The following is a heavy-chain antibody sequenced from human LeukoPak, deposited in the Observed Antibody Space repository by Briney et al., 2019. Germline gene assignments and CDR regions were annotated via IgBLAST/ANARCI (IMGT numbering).Heavy chain of an antibody. V-gene: IGHV3-23*01. CDR3: AKRTTPNSGSYYIWFDP. Sequence: GGSLRLSCAASGFTFSSYAMSWVRQAPGKGLEWVSAISGSGGSTYYADSVKGRFTISRDNSKNTLYLQMNSLRAEDTAVYYCAKRTTPNSGSYYIWFDPWGQGTLVTVSS. CDR2: ISGSGGST. D-gene: IGHD1-26*01. J-gene: IGHJ5*02. CDR1: GFTFSSYA.